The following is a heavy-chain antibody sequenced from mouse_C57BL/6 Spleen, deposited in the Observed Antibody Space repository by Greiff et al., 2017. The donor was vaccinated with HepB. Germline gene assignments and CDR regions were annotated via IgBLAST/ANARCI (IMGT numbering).Heavy chain of an antibody. J-gene: IGHJ3*01. CDR1: GFNIKDYY. V-gene: IGHV14-2*01. Sequence: EVKLEESGAELVKPGASVKLSCTASGFNIKDYYMHWVKQRTEQGLEWIGRIDPEDGETKYAPKFQGKATITADTPSNTAYLQLSSLTSADTAVYYCARDNPSIYYYGSGFAYWGQGTLVTVSA. D-gene: IGHD1-1*01. CDR3: ARDNPSIYYYGSGFAY. CDR2: IDPEDGET.